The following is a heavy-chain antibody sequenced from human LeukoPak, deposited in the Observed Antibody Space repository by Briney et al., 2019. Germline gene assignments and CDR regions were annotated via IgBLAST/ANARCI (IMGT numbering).Heavy chain of an antibody. D-gene: IGHD3-10*01. Sequence: ASVKVSCVASGYTFTGYYMHCVRHAPGQGRERMGRINPKSGRTNSAQKFRGTGTLTRDTYISTAYMELSRLRSADTAVYYYARDFWPEYYGAWSKTDDYWGQGTLVTVSS. CDR3: ARDFWPEYYGAWSKTDDY. V-gene: IGHV1-2*06. CDR2: INPKSGRT. J-gene: IGHJ4*02. CDR1: GYTFTGYY.